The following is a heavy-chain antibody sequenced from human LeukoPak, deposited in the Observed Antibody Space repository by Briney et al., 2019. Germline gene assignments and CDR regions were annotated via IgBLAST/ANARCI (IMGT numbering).Heavy chain of an antibody. V-gene: IGHV4-4*09. CDR3: ASPRGDDSGGYYTWYFHH. CDR2: GST. Sequence: SETLSLTCTVSGDSISSSSWSWIRQPPGKGLEWIGSGSTYYNPSLKSRVTISVDTSKNQFSLKLSSVTAADTAVYFCASPRGDDSGGYYTWYFHHWGQGILVTVSS. D-gene: IGHD3-22*01. J-gene: IGHJ1*01. CDR1: GDSISSSS.